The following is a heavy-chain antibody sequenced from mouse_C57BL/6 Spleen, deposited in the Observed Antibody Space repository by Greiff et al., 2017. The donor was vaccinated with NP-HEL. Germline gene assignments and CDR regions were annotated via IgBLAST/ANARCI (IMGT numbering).Heavy chain of an antibody. CDR1: GYAFSSYW. CDR3: ARSRGLWDYFDY. CDR2: IYPGDGDT. D-gene: IGHD3-3*01. V-gene: IGHV1-80*01. Sequence: QVQLQQSGAELVKPGASVKISCKASGYAFSSYWMSWVKQRPGKGLEWIGQIYPGDGDTNYNGKFKGKATLTADKSSSTAYMQLSSLTSEDSAVYFCARSRGLWDYFDYWGQGTTLTVSS. J-gene: IGHJ2*01.